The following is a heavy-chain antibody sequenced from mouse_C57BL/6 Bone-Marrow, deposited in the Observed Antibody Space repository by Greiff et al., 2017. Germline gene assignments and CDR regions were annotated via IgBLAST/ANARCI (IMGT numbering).Heavy chain of an antibody. J-gene: IGHJ3*01. V-gene: IGHV2-6*01. CDR3: SSCCTQFAY. Sequence: QVQLKQSGPGLVAPSQTLSFTCTVTGFSFTSYGVDWVRQSPGKGLEWLGVIWGVGSTNYNSALKSRLSISKDNSKSQVFVKMNSLQTDDTAMYYCSSCCTQFAYWGQGTLVTVSA. CDR1: GFSFTSYG. D-gene: IGHD3-3*01. CDR2: IWGVGST.